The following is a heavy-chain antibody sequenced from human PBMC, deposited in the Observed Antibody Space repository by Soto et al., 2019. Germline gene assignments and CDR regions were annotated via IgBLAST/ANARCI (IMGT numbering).Heavy chain of an antibody. CDR3: ARDRGGGDAYFDY. D-gene: IGHD2-21*02. V-gene: IGHV3-53*01. CDR2: IYSGGRT. CDR1: GFTVSSNY. Sequence: GGSLRLSCAASGFTVSSNYMSWVRQAPGKGLEWVSVIYSGGRTYYADSVRGRFTISRDNSKNTVYLQVNSLRGEDTAVYFCARDRGGGDAYFDYWGQGTLVTVSS. J-gene: IGHJ4*02.